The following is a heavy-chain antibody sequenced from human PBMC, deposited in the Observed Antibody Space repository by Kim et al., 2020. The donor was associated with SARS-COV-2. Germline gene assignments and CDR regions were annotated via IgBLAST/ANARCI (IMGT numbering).Heavy chain of an antibody. J-gene: IGHJ4*02. V-gene: IGHV1-18*04. CDR3: ARGPPLSLPVLRYFDWLSPSFDY. CDR1: GYTFTSYG. D-gene: IGHD3-9*01. CDR2: ISAYNGNT. Sequence: ASVKVSCKASGYTFTSYGISWVRQAPGQGLEWMGWISAYNGNTNYAQKLQGRVTMTTDTSTSTAYMELRSLRSDDTAVYYCARGPPLSLPVLRYFDWLSPSFDYWGQGTLVTISS.